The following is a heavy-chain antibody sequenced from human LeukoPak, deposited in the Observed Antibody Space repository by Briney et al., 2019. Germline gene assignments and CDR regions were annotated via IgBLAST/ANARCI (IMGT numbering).Heavy chain of an antibody. Sequence: GGALRLSCAASWFIFSYFYMGWIRQAPGEGLEGVSYISISGTTTNYADSVKGRVTISRDDARNSLYLQMNSLRAEDTAVYYCAKDILAAGLFFDYWGHGTLVTVSS. D-gene: IGHD6-13*01. J-gene: IGHJ4*01. V-gene: IGHV3-11*01. CDR3: AKDILAAGLFFDY. CDR2: ISISGTTT. CDR1: WFIFSYFY.